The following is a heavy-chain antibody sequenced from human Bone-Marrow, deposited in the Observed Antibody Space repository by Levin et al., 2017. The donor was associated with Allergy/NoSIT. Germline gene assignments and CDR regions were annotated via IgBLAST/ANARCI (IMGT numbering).Heavy chain of an antibody. V-gene: IGHV3-30*04. J-gene: IGHJ4*01. D-gene: IGHD6-13*01. Sequence: GGSLRLSCAASGFNFKTYAIHWVRQAPGKELEWVAVISYDGTKKYYTDSVKGRFTISRDNFRNTLFLQMNSLKIEDSAIYYCARDRGSSWELYYFDYWGHGTLVTVSS. CDR1: GFNFKTYA. CDR3: ARDRGSSWELYYFDY. CDR2: ISYDGTKK.